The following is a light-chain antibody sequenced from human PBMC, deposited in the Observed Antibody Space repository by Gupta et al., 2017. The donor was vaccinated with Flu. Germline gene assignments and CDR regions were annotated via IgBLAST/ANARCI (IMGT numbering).Light chain of an antibody. CDR1: QNITKW. V-gene: IGKV1-5*01. CDR3: RQENNHPWT. CDR2: IGS. J-gene: IGKJ1*01. Sequence: PSALSASVGDRVTITCRARQNITKWLAWYQQKPGKAPLLLIYIGSGSNTGVPSRFSGSGSGTEFTLTINSLQPDDFATYYCRQENNHPWTFGQGTMVEI.